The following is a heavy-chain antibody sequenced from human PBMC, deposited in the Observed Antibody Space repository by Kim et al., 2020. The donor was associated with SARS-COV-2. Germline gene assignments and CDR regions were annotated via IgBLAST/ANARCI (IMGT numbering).Heavy chain of an antibody. V-gene: IGHV3-30-3*01. CDR3: ARENWNYDY. CDR2: NK. Sequence: NKYYADSVKGRFTISRDNSKNTLYLQMNSLRAEDTAVYYCARENWNYDYWGQGTLVTVSS. D-gene: IGHD1-7*01. J-gene: IGHJ4*02.